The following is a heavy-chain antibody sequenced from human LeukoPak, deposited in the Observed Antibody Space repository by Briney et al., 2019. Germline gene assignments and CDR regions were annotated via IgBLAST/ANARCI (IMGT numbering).Heavy chain of an antibody. V-gene: IGHV3-7*01. CDR2: IKGDGSQK. J-gene: IGHJ4*02. D-gene: IGHD4-11*01. Sequence: GGSLRLSCATSGFTFSVSWMSWVRQAPGKGLGWVANIKGDGSQKYYVDSVKGRFTISRDNAKNSLYLQMSSLRAEDTAVYYCVSRLVPGLRWGRGTLVIVSS. CDR3: VSRLVPGLR. CDR1: GFTFSVSW.